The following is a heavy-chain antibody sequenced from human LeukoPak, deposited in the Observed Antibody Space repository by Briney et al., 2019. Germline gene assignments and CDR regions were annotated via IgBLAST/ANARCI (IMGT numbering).Heavy chain of an antibody. J-gene: IGHJ4*02. CDR1: GGSISSYY. Sequence: SETLSLTCTVSGGSISSYYWSWIRQPPGKGLEWIGYIYYSGSTNYNPSLKSRVTISVATSKNQFSLKLSSVTAADTAVYYCARENYYDSSGGFDYWGQGTLVTVSS. D-gene: IGHD3-22*01. CDR3: ARENYYDSSGGFDY. V-gene: IGHV4-59*01. CDR2: IYYSGST.